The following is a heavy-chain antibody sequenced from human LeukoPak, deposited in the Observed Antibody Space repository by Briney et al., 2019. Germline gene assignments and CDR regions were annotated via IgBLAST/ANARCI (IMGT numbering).Heavy chain of an antibody. V-gene: IGHV1-8*01. J-gene: IGHJ5*02. CDR3: ARRSTSCPNRGRCWFDP. D-gene: IGHD2-2*01. CDR1: GYTFTIYD. CDR2: MNPNSGNT. Sequence: ASVKVSFKASGYTFTIYDINWVRQAPGQGLEWMGWMNPNSGNTGYAQKFQGRVTMTRNTSISTAYMELSSLRSEDTAVYYCARRSTSCPNRGRCWFDPWGQGTLVTVSS.